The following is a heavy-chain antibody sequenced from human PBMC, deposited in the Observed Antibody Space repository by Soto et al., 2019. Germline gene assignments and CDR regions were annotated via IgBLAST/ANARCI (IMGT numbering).Heavy chain of an antibody. J-gene: IGHJ6*02. Sequence: QVQLVQSGAEVKKPGASVKVSCKASGYTFTTYALHWVRQAPGQRPEGMGWINPASGHTKYSKKFQDRVTITRDTSASTGYMELSSLRSEDTAVYYCGRSVVGATGEILYNAMDVWGQGTTVTVSS. CDR2: INPASGHT. V-gene: IGHV1-3*01. CDR3: GRSVVGATGEILYNAMDV. D-gene: IGHD1-26*01. CDR1: GYTFTTYA.